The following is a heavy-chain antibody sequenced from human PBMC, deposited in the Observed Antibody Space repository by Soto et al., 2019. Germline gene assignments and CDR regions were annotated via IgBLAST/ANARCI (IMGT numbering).Heavy chain of an antibody. CDR1: GGTFSSYT. V-gene: IGHV1-69*02. Sequence: QVQLVQSGAEVKKPGSSVKVSCKASGGTFSSYTISWVRQAPGQGLEWMGRIIPILGIANYAQKFQGRVTVTADKSTSTAYMELSSLRSEDTAVYYCARLGGWPTPLDYWGQGTLVTVSS. CDR3: ARLGGWPTPLDY. J-gene: IGHJ4*02. CDR2: IIPILGIA. D-gene: IGHD6-19*01.